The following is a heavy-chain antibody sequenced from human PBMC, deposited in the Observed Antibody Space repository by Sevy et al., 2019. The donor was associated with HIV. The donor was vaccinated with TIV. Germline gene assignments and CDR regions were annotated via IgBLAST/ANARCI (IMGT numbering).Heavy chain of an antibody. V-gene: IGHV3-33*01. D-gene: IGHD2-8*01. J-gene: IGHJ4*02. CDR3: ARDPRMYGDYLLAYFDS. Sequence: GGSLRLSCAASGFTPSTYGMHWVRQAPGKGLEWVAVIGYDGSNKYADSVKGGFTISRDNPKNTLFLQMDSLRAEDTAVDYCARDPRMYGDYLLAYFDSWGQGTLVTVSS. CDR1: GFTPSTYG. CDR2: IGYDGSNK.